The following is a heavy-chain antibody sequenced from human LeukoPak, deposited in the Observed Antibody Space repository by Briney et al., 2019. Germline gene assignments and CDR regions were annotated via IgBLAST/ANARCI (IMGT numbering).Heavy chain of an antibody. V-gene: IGHV4-34*01. J-gene: IGHJ3*02. CDR3: ARTWSSDYYTDAFDI. D-gene: IGHD3-22*01. CDR1: GGSFSGYY. CDR2: INHSGST. Sequence: ASETLSLTCAVYGGSFSGYYWSWIRQPPGKGLEWIGEINHSGSTNYNPSLKSRVTISVDTSKNQFSLKLSSVTAADTAVYYCARTWSSDYYTDAFDIWGQGTMVTVSS.